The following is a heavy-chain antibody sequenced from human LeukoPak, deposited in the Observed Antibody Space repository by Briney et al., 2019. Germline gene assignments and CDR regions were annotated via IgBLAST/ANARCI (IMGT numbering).Heavy chain of an antibody. V-gene: IGHV3-23*01. CDR2: ISGSGGTT. D-gene: IGHD1-14*01. Sequence: GGSLRLSCAASGFSFSAYAMNWVRQAPGKGLEWVSAISGSGGTTYYADSVKGRFTISRDNSKNTLYLQMNSLRAEDTAVYYSAKGLEVSKTSSAFDFWGQGTMVTVSS. CDR1: GFSFSAYA. J-gene: IGHJ3*01. CDR3: AKGLEVSKTSSAFDF.